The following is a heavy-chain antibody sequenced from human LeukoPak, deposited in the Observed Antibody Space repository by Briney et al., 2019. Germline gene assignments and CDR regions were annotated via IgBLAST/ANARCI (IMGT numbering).Heavy chain of an antibody. Sequence: LPGGSLRLSCAASGFTFSSYAMSWVRQAPGKRLEWVSAISGSGGSTYYADSVKGRFTISRDNSKNTLYLQMNRLRADDTAVYYCAKGRKSYYYGMDVWGQGTTVTVSS. V-gene: IGHV3-23*01. CDR3: AKGRKSYYYGMDV. CDR1: GFTFSSYA. CDR2: ISGSGGST. J-gene: IGHJ6*02.